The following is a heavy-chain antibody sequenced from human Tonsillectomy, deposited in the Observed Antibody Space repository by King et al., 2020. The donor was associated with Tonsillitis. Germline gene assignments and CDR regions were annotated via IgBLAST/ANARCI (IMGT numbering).Heavy chain of an antibody. CDR3: ARLWRDGYILAFDY. CDR1: GGSISSSY. D-gene: IGHD5-24*01. Sequence: QLQESGPGLVKPSETLSLTCTVAGGSISSSYWSWIRQPPGKKLEYIGYIYYIGSTNYNPSLQSRVTISIDTSKNQFSLRLSSVTAADTAIYYWARLWRDGYILAFDYWGQGSLVTVSS. V-gene: IGHV4-59*01. J-gene: IGHJ4*02. CDR2: IYYIGST.